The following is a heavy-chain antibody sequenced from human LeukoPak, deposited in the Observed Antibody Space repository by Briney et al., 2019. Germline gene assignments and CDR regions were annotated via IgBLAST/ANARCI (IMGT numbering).Heavy chain of an antibody. V-gene: IGHV4-39*01. CDR2: IYYSGST. J-gene: IGHJ6*02. D-gene: IGHD7-27*01. CDR3: ARHSPGYYYYGMDV. CDR1: GGSISSSSYY. Sequence: PSETLSLTCTVSGGSISSSSYYWGRIRQPPGKGLVWVGSIYYSGSTYYNPTLKRRVTISVDTSKNQFSLKLRSVTAADPAVYYCARHSPGYYYYGMDVWGQGTTVTVSS.